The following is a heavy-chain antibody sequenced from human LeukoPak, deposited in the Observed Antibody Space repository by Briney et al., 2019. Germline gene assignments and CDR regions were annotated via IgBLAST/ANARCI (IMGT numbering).Heavy chain of an antibody. CDR3: GREVSGLGELSFDI. CDR1: GGSISSSNW. V-gene: IGHV4-4*02. CDR2: IYHSGST. D-gene: IGHD3-16*01. Sequence: KTSETLSLTCAVSGGSISSSNWWSWVRQPPGKGLEWIGEIYHSGSTNYNPSLKSRVTISVDTSTNQFSLKLSSVTAAATAVHYCGREVSGLGELSFDIWGQGTMVTVSS. J-gene: IGHJ3*02.